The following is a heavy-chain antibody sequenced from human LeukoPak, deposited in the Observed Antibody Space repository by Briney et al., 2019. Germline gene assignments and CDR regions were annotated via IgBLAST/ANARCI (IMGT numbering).Heavy chain of an antibody. CDR3: AKDRFSSSWALFDY. V-gene: IGHV3-23*01. CDR1: GFIFSNYA. D-gene: IGHD6-13*01. J-gene: IGHJ4*02. Sequence: GGSLRLSCAASGFIFSNYAMIWVRQAPGKGLEWVSTISGSGGSTYYADSVKGRFTISRDNSKNTLYLQMNSLRAEDTAVYYCAKDRFSSSWALFDYWGQGTLVTVSS. CDR2: ISGSGGST.